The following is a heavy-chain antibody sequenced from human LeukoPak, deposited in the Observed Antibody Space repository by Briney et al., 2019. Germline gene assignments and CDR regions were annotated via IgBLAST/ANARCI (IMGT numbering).Heavy chain of an antibody. CDR3: ARQRVVSRTMDV. CDR2: IYYSGST. J-gene: IGHJ6*02. CDR1: GGSISSSSYY. V-gene: IGHV4-39*01. D-gene: IGHD6-6*01. Sequence: SETLSLTCTVSGGSISSSSYYWGWIRQPPGEGLEWIGSIYYSGSTYYNPSLKSRVTISVDTSKNQFSLKVSSVTAADTAAYYCARQRVVSRTMDVWGQGTTVTVSS.